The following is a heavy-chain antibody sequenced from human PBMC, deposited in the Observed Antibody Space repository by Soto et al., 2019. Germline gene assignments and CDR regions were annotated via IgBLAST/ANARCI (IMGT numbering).Heavy chain of an antibody. CDR1: GFTFSNFA. Sequence: QLLESGGGFVQPGGSLRLSCVASGFTFSNFAMAWVRQAPAEGLEWVSAISGSGDDTFYADSMKGRFNISRDNSKDTLYLQINSLRAEDTAVYYCANPIPKSGTTFGFWGQGTLVTVSS. CDR3: ANPIPKSGTTFGF. D-gene: IGHD1-1*01. V-gene: IGHV3-23*01. J-gene: IGHJ4*02. CDR2: ISGSGDDT.